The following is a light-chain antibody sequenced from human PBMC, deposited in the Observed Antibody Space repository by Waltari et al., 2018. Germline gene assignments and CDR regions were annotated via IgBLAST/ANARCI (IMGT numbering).Light chain of an antibody. CDR1: QSVKNN. CDR2: KAS. V-gene: IGKV1-5*03. CDR3: QEYDSLPVT. J-gene: IGKJ4*01. Sequence: DIQMTQSPSTLSASVGDRATITCRASQSVKNNLAWYQQKPGKAPKVLIHKASRLESGVPARFSGSGYGTEFTLTISSLQPDDFAIYYCQEYDSLPVTFGGGTKVEIK.